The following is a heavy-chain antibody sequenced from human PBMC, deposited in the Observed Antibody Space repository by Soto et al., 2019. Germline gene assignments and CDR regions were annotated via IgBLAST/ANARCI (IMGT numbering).Heavy chain of an antibody. Sequence: DVQMLESGGGLVQPGGSLRLSCAASGFTLKAYGMSWLRQPPGKGLEWVSSMTADGTGTAHADSVKDRFTTSRDDSRDTVYLKMNSLRVEDTAVDYCVRGGSDLYQNGLDVWGQGTTVSVSS. CDR3: VRGGSDLYQNGLDV. J-gene: IGHJ6*02. V-gene: IGHV3-23*01. D-gene: IGHD3-10*01. CDR2: MTADGTGT. CDR1: GFTLKAYG.